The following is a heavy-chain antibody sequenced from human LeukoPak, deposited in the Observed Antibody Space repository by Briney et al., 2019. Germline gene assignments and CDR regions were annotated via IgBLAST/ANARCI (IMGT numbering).Heavy chain of an antibody. V-gene: IGHV3-30-3*01. J-gene: IGHJ4*02. CDR1: GFTFSSYA. Sequence: GGSLRLSCAASGFTFSSYAVHWVRQAPGKGLEWVAVISYDGSNKYYADSVKGRFTISRDNSKNTLYLQMNSLRAEDTAVYYCARVKFRAADYWGQGTLVTVSS. CDR3: ARVKFRAADY. CDR2: ISYDGSNK.